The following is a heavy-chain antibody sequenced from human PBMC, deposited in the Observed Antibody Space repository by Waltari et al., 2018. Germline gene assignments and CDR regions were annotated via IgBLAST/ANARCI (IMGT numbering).Heavy chain of an antibody. CDR3: ARSLLWFGEFPFDY. Sequence: QVQLQESGPGLVKPSQTLSLTCTVSGGSISSGDYYWSWIRQPPGKGLEWLGYICYRGSTYYNPSLKSRVTISVDTSKNQFSLKLSSVTAADTAVYYCARSLLWFGEFPFDYWGQGTLVTVSS. CDR1: GGSISSGDYY. V-gene: IGHV4-30-4*08. J-gene: IGHJ4*02. D-gene: IGHD3-10*01. CDR2: ICYRGST.